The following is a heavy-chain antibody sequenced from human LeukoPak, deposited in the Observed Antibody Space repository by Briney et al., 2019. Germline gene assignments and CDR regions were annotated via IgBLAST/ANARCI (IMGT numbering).Heavy chain of an antibody. CDR2: IYHSGST. D-gene: IGHD6-6*01. J-gene: IGHJ4*02. CDR1: GYSISSGYY. CDR3: ARDRSSSLDY. V-gene: IGHV4-38-2*02. Sequence: PSETLSLTCTVSGYSISSGYYWGWIRQPPGKGLEWIGSIYHSGSTYYNPSLKSRVTISVDTSKNQFSLKLSSVTAADTAVYYCARDRSSSLDYWGQGTLVTVSS.